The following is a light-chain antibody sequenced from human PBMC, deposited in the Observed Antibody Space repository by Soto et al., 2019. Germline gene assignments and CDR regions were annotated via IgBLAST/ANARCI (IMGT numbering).Light chain of an antibody. CDR3: SSYTINGVGV. J-gene: IGLJ2*01. V-gene: IGLV2-14*03. CDR1: DSDVGGYNY. Sequence: QSVLTQPASVSGSPGQSITISCTGTDSDVGGYNYVSWYQHHPGNAPKVMIYDVSNRPSGVSNRFSGSKSGNTASLIISGLQAEDEADYYCSSYTINGVGVFSGGTQLTVL. CDR2: DVS.